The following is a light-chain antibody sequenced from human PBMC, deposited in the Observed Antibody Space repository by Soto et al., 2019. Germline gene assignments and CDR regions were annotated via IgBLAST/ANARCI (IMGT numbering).Light chain of an antibody. J-gene: IGKJ4*01. Sequence: EIVLTQSPATLSLPPGERATLSCRASQSVSSYLAWYQQKPGQAPRLLIYDASNRATGIPARFSGSGSGTDFTLTISSLEPEDFAVYYCQRRSNWPTFGGGTQVEIK. V-gene: IGKV3-11*01. CDR2: DAS. CDR1: QSVSSY. CDR3: QRRSNWPT.